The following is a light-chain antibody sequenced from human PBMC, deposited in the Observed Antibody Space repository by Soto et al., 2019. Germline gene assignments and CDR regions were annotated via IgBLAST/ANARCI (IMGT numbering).Light chain of an antibody. CDR3: QQSYSTPIT. CDR2: AAS. V-gene: IGKV1-39*01. J-gene: IGKJ5*01. Sequence: DVQITHSPSPPSATVSDSINHTSRASQSISSYLNWYQQKPGKAPKLLIYAASSLQSGVPSRFSGSGSGTDFTLTISSLQPEDFATYYCQQSYSTPITFGQGTRLKIK. CDR1: QSISSY.